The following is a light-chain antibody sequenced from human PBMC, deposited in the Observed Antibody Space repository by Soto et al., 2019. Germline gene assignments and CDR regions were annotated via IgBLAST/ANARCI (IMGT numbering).Light chain of an antibody. Sequence: QSALTQPRSVSGSPGQSVTISCTGTSSDVGGYNHVSWHQQHPGKAPKLMIYDVSRRPSGVPDRFSGSKSGNTASLTISGLQAEDEADYYCCSYAGSYTFVVFGGGTKLTDL. CDR3: CSYAGSYTFVV. CDR1: SSDVGGYNH. V-gene: IGLV2-11*02. CDR2: DVS. J-gene: IGLJ2*01.